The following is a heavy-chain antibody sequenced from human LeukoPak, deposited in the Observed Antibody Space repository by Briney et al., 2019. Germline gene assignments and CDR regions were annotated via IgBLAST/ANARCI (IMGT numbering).Heavy chain of an antibody. CDR1: GGSFSGYY. CDR3: ARGYYYDSSGHLDY. Sequence: SGTLSLTCAVYGGSFSGYYWSWIRQPPGKGLVWIGEINHSGSTNYNPSLKSRVTISVDTSKNQFSLKLSSVTAADTAVYYCARGYYYDSSGHLDYWGQGTLVTVSS. D-gene: IGHD3-22*01. V-gene: IGHV4-34*01. CDR2: INHSGST. J-gene: IGHJ4*02.